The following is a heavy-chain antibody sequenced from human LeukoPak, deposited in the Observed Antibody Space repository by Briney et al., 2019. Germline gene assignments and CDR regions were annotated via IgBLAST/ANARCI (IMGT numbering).Heavy chain of an antibody. V-gene: IGHV3-11*04. Sequence: GGSLRLSCAAPGFTFSDYYMTWIRQAPGKGLEWISYISSRGSSTYYAASVKGRFTISRDNAKNSLYLQMNSLRAEDTAVYYCATSNLAVAGQDFFDFWGQGTLVTVSS. D-gene: IGHD6-19*01. J-gene: IGHJ4*02. CDR3: ATSNLAVAGQDFFDF. CDR2: ISSRGSST. CDR1: GFTFSDYY.